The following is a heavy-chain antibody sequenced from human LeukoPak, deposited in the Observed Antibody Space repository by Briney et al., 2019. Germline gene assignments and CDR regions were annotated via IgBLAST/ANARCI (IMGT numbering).Heavy chain of an antibody. CDR3: AKDAQRGFDYSNSLEY. D-gene: IGHD4-11*01. CDR1: GFTFSHYG. CDR2: IWSDGTNK. J-gene: IGHJ4*02. V-gene: IGHV3-33*06. Sequence: GGSLRLSCAASGFTFSHYGFHWVRQAPGKGLEWVAVIWSDGTNKYYGDSVRGRFMIYRDDSQNTVYLQMNSLRAEDTAVYYCAKDAQRGFDYSNSLEYWGQGSLVTVSS.